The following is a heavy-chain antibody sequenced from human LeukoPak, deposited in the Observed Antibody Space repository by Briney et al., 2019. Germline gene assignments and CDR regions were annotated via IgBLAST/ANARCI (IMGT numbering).Heavy chain of an antibody. J-gene: IGHJ5*02. CDR3: AAPLVGFGDDWFDP. Sequence: GSLRLSCAASGFTFSSYDMSWVRQAPGKGLEWVSGISGSGGSASYADSVKSRFTISRDNSKNTLYLQMNSLRAEDTAVYYCAAPLVGFGDDWFDPWGQGTLVTVSS. CDR1: GFTFSSYD. D-gene: IGHD3-10*01. CDR2: ISGSGGSA. V-gene: IGHV3-23*01.